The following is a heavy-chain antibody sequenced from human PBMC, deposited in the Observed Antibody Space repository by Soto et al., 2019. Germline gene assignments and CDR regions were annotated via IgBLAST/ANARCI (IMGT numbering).Heavy chain of an antibody. J-gene: IGHJ3*02. CDR2: ISYDGSNK. Sequence: GGSLRLSCAASGFTFSSYGMHWVRQAPGKGLEWVAVISYDGSNKYYADSVKGRFTISRDNSKNTLYLQMNSLRAEDTAVYYCAKDLYSSSYLADFDIRGQGTMVT. CDR3: AKDLYSSSYLADFDI. D-gene: IGHD6-6*01. V-gene: IGHV3-30*18. CDR1: GFTFSSYG.